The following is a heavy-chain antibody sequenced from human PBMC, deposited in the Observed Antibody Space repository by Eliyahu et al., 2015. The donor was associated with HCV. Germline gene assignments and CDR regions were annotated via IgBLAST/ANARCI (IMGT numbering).Heavy chain of an antibody. J-gene: IGHJ5*02. Sequence: EVQLLESGGGLVQPGGSLRLSCAASGFTFSSYAMSWVRQAPGKGLEWVSAISGSGGSTYYADSVKGRFTISRDNSKNTLYLQMNSLRAEDTAVYYCAKDPHDYGDYVEQGNWFDPWGQGTLVTVSS. CDR2: ISGSGGST. D-gene: IGHD4-17*01. CDR3: AKDPHDYGDYVEQGNWFDP. V-gene: IGHV3-23*01. CDR1: GFTFSSYA.